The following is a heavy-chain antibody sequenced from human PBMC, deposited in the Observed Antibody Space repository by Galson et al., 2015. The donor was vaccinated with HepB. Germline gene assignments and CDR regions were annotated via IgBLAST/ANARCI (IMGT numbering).Heavy chain of an antibody. J-gene: IGHJ4*02. CDR2: IIPIFGTA. CDR3: ASLDAPDYGDYQYYFDY. CDR1: GGTFSSYA. D-gene: IGHD4-17*01. V-gene: IGHV1-69*06. Sequence: SVKVSCKASGGTFSSYAISWVRQAPGQGLEWMGGIIPIFGTANYAQEFQGRVTITADKSTSTAYMELSSLRSEDTAVYYCASLDAPDYGDYQYYFDYWGQGTLVTVSS.